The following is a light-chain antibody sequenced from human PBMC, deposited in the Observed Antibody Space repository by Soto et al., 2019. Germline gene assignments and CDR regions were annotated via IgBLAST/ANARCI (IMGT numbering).Light chain of an antibody. J-gene: IGKJ5*01. CDR2: GAS. CDR1: QSVSSSY. V-gene: IGKV3-20*01. Sequence: EIVLTQSPGTLSLSPGERPTLSCRAGQSVSSSYLAWYQQKPGQAPRLXIYGASSRATGIPDRFSGSESGTDFTLTISRLEPEDFAVYYCQQYGSSPSITFGQGTRLEIK. CDR3: QQYGSSPSIT.